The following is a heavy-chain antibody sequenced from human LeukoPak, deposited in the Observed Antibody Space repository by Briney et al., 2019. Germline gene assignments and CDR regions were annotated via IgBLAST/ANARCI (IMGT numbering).Heavy chain of an antibody. CDR3: ARDIELST. J-gene: IGHJ3*01. CDR1: GFMFRDAA. Sequence: GGSLRLSCAASGFMFRDAAMTWVRQAPGKGLEWVSLIASSGLNTYYADSVRGRFTISRDNSNNTQSLQMNSLRVEDTAIYYCARDIELSTWGLGTLVTVSS. V-gene: IGHV3-23*01. CDR2: IASSGLNT. D-gene: IGHD5-12*01.